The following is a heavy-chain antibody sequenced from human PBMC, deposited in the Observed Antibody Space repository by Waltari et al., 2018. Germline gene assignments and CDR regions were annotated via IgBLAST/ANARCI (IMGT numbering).Heavy chain of an antibody. CDR1: GGSLSGGTYS. V-gene: IGHV4-30-2*01. Sequence: QLQLQESGSGLVKPSETLSLTCVLSGGSLSGGTYSWNWVRQPQGKGLGWIGLIYDSDSTYYHPSLKSRLTMSVDMSKNQFALKLTSATAADTGIYYCARVQYADFSYHFDYWGRGTLVTVSS. CDR2: IYDSDST. CDR3: ARVQYADFSYHFDY. D-gene: IGHD2-8*01. J-gene: IGHJ4*02.